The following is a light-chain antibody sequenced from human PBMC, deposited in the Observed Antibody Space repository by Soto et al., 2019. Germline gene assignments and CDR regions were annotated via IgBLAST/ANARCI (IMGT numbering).Light chain of an antibody. CDR2: SVS. CDR1: QSISTY. J-gene: IGKJ2*01. Sequence: DIQMTQSPDSLSASVGDRVTITCRASQSISTYLHWYQQKPGKAPKLLVHSVSNLQSGVPLRFTGSGSGTDFTLTISSLQPEDFATYFCQQSSSGPFTFGQGTKLEI. V-gene: IGKV1-39*01. CDR3: QQSSSGPFT.